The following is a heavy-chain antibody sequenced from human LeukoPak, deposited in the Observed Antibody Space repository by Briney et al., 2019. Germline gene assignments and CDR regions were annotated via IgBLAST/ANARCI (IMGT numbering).Heavy chain of an antibody. Sequence: GGSLRLSCAASGLTFSSYAMSWVRQAPGKGLEWVSAISGSGGSTYYADSVKGRFTISRDNSKNTLYLQMNSLRAEDTAVYYCARLYYYDSSGYYADPPDYWGQGTLVTVSS. CDR2: ISGSGGST. V-gene: IGHV3-23*01. J-gene: IGHJ4*02. CDR3: ARLYYYDSSGYYADPPDY. D-gene: IGHD3-22*01. CDR1: GLTFSSYA.